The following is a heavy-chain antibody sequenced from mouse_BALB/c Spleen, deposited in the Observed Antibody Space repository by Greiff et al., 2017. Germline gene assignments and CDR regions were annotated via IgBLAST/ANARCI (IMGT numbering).Heavy chain of an antibody. D-gene: IGHD1-1*02. Sequence: VQRVESGPGLVAPSQSLSITCTVSGFSLTSSGVSWVRQPPGKGLEWLGVIWGDGSTNYHSALISRLSISKDNTKSQVVLKLNSLQTDDTATYYCAKRGGGRVFAYWGQGTLVTVSA. J-gene: IGHJ3*01. CDR2: IWGDGST. V-gene: IGHV2-3*01. CDR3: AKRGGGRVFAY. CDR1: GFSLTSSG.